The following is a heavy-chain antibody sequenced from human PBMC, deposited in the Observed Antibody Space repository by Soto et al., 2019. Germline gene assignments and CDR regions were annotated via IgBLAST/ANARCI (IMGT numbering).Heavy chain of an antibody. CDR2: INPNSGGT. D-gene: IGHD6-13*01. CDR3: ARDLGFNSSSSNGLDY. V-gene: IGHV1-2*04. J-gene: IGHJ4*02. CDR1: GYTFTGYY. Sequence: ASVKVSCKASGYTFTGYYMHWVRQAPGQGLEWMGWINPNSGGTNYAQKFQGWVTMTRDTSISTAYMELSRLRSDDTAVYYCARDLGFNSSSSNGLDYWGQGTLVTVSS.